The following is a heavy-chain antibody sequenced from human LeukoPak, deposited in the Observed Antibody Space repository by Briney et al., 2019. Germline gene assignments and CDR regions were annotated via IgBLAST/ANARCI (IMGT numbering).Heavy chain of an antibody. V-gene: IGHV4-31*03. J-gene: IGHJ5*02. CDR2: IYYSGST. D-gene: IGHD2-21*02. Sequence: PSETLSLTCTVSGGSISSGGYYWSWIRQHPGKGLEWIGYIYYSGSTYYNPSLKSRVTISVDTSKNQFSLKLSSVTAANTAVYYCARGLLFSWFDPWGQGTLVTVSS. CDR3: ARGLLFSWFDP. CDR1: GGSISSGGYY.